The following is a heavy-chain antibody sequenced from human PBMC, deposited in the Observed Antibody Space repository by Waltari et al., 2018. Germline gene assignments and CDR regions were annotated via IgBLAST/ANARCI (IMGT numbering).Heavy chain of an antibody. CDR3: ARGPIDGEPDY. CDR1: GGSISRGGYY. D-gene: IGHD2-21*01. J-gene: IGHJ4*02. Sequence: QVQLQESGPGLVKPSQTLSLTCTVSGGSISRGGYYWSWIRQHPGKGLEWIGYIYHSGSTYYNPSLKSRVTISVDRSKNQFALKLSSVTAADTAVYYCARGPIDGEPDYWGQGTLVTVSS. V-gene: IGHV4-31*03. CDR2: IYHSGST.